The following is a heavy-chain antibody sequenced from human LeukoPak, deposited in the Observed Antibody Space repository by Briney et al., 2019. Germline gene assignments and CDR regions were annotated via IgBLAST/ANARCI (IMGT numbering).Heavy chain of an antibody. J-gene: IGHJ5*02. V-gene: IGHV4-34*01. CDR2: INHSGST. D-gene: IGHD2-2*01. CDR1: GGSFSGYY. CDR3: AREGHIVVVPAASYAWFDP. Sequence: PSETLSLTCAVYGGSFSGYYWSWIRQPPGKGREWIGEINHSGSTNYNPSLKSRVTISVDTSKNQFSLKLSSVTAADTAVYYCAREGHIVVVPAASYAWFDPWGQGTLVTVSS.